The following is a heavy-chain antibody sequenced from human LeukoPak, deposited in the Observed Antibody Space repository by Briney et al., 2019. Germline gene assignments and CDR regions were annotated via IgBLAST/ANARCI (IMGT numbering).Heavy chain of an antibody. CDR2: INPNSGGT. D-gene: IGHD3-3*01. V-gene: IGHV1-2*02. Sequence: ASVKVSCKASGYTFTGYYMHWVRQAPGQGLEWMGWINPNSGGTNYAQKFQGRVTMTRDTSISTAYMELSRLRSDDTAVYYCARESPQNFRHGMDVWGQGTTVTVSS. J-gene: IGHJ6*02. CDR3: ARESPQNFRHGMDV. CDR1: GYTFTGYY.